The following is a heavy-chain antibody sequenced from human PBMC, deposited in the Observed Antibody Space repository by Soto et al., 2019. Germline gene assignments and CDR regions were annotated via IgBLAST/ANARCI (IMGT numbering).Heavy chain of an antibody. CDR1: GFTFSSYG. V-gene: IGHV3-30*18. Sequence: QVQLVESGGGVVQPGRSLRLSCAASGFTFSSYGMHWVRQAPGKGLEWVAVISYDGSNKYYADSVKGRFTISRDNSKNTLYLQMNSLRAEDTAVYYCAKDRRYCSSTSCHLYYYYGMDVWGQGTTVTVSS. CDR2: ISYDGSNK. J-gene: IGHJ6*02. D-gene: IGHD2-2*01. CDR3: AKDRRYCSSTSCHLYYYYGMDV.